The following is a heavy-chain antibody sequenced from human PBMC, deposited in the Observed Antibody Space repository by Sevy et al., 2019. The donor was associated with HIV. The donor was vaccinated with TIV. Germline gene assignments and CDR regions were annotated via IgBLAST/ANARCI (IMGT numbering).Heavy chain of an antibody. CDR2: ISGSGGST. CDR3: AKDRYIVVVPAATEAFDY. V-gene: IGHV3-23*01. D-gene: IGHD2-2*01. J-gene: IGHJ4*02. Sequence: GGSLRLSCAASGFTFSSYAMSWVRQAPGKGLEWVSAISGSGGSTYYADSVKGRFTISRDNSKNTLYLQMNSLRAEDTDVYYCAKDRYIVVVPAATEAFDYWGQGTLVTVSS. CDR1: GFTFSSYA.